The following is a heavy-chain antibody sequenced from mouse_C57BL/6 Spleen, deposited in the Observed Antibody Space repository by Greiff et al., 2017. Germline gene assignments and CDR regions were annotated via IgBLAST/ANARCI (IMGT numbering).Heavy chain of an antibody. CDR2: ISYDGSN. Sequence: VQLKESGPGLVKPSQSLSLTCSVTGYSITSGYYWNWIRQFPGNKLEWMGYISYDGSNNYNPSLKNRISITRDTSKNQFFLKLNSVTTEDTATYYCASHYDYDDWYFDVWGTGTTVTVSS. J-gene: IGHJ1*03. CDR3: ASHYDYDDWYFDV. CDR1: GYSITSGYY. D-gene: IGHD2-4*01. V-gene: IGHV3-6*01.